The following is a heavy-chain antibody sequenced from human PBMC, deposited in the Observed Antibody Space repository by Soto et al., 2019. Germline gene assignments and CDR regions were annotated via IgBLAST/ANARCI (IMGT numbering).Heavy chain of an antibody. CDR2: IYSGGST. CDR3: AKDLYSGSYSGRGVSYYFDY. Sequence: SETLSLTCAVSGGSISSGDWCWSWVRQSPGKGLEWIGEIYSGGSTTYNPSLKSRVTISADKSENQFSLRLSSVTAADTAVYYCAKDLYSGSYSGRGVSYYFDYWGQGTLVTVSS. D-gene: IGHD1-26*01. CDR1: GGSISSGDW. J-gene: IGHJ4*02. V-gene: IGHV4-4*02.